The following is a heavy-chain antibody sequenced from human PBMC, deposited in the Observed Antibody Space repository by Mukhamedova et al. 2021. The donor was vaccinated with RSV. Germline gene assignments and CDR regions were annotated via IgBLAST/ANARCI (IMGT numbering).Heavy chain of an antibody. CDR3: ARLSSPYSTSYTMDV. V-gene: IGHV5-51*01. Sequence: EYMGIIYPDDSDTRYSPSFQGQVTILVDKAISSAYLQWSSLKASDTAMYYCARLSSPYSTSYTMDVWGQGTTVTVSS. CDR2: IYPDDSDT. J-gene: IGHJ6*02. D-gene: IGHD6-6*01.